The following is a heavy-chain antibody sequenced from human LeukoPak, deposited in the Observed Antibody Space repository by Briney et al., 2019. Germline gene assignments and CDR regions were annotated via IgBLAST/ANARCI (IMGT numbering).Heavy chain of an antibody. V-gene: IGHV4-31*03. J-gene: IGHJ5*02. D-gene: IGHD6-13*01. Sequence: SQTLSLTCTVSGGSISSGGYYWSWIRQHPGKGLEWIGYIHYSGSTYYNPSLKSRVTISVDTSKNQFSLKLSSVTATDTAVYYCASSAAAGTFWFDPWGQGTLVTVSS. CDR1: GGSISSGGYY. CDR3: ASSAAAGTFWFDP. CDR2: IHYSGST.